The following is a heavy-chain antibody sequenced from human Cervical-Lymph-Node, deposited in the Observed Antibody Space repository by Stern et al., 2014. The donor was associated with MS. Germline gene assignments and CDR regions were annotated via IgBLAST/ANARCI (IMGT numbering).Heavy chain of an antibody. CDR2: IYSDGST. V-gene: IGHV3-53*01. J-gene: IGHJ4*02. Sequence: ELQLVESGGGLIQLGGSLRLSCAASGFIVSSRYMSWVRQAPGKGLEWVSVIYSDGSTFYAESVKGRFTASRDNSQNTVYLQMNSLRVEDTAVYYCARESRSTGSYYFDFWGQGTLVTVSS. D-gene: IGHD1-1*01. CDR3: ARESRSTGSYYFDF. CDR1: GFIVSSRY.